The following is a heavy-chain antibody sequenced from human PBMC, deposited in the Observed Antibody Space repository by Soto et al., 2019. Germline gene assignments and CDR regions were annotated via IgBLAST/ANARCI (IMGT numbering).Heavy chain of an antibody. CDR1: GVTFSRQD. V-gene: IGHV1-69*13. CDR3: ATNEGRDGYSFDY. CDR2: IIPISGTP. Sequence: GASVKVSCKASGVTFSRQDMRWVRQAPGQGLEWMGGIIPISGTPQYAEKFQDRVTITADESTSTATMELSSLTSEDTAVYYCATNEGRDGYSFDYWGQGTLVTVSS. D-gene: IGHD5-12*01. J-gene: IGHJ4*02.